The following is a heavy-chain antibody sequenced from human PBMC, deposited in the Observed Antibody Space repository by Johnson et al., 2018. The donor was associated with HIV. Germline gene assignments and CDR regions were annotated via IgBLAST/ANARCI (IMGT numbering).Heavy chain of an antibody. D-gene: IGHD1-1*01. CDR1: GFTFSSYG. Sequence: VQLVESGGGVVQPGGSLRLSCAASGFTFSSYGMHWVRQAPVKGLEWVAFIRYDGTNKYYADSVKGRFTISRDNSKNTLYLQMNSLRAEDTAVYYCAKDRPLFRTGTGLLDAFDIWGQGTMVTVFS. V-gene: IGHV3-30*02. J-gene: IGHJ3*02. CDR3: AKDRPLFRTGTGLLDAFDI. CDR2: IRYDGTNK.